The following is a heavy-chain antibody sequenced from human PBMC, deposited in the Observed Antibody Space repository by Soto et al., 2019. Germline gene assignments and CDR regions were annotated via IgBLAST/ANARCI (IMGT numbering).Heavy chain of an antibody. CDR1: GGSISSGGYY. CDR2: IYYSGST. Sequence: QVQLQESGPGLVKPSQTLSLTCTVSGGSISSGGYYWSWIRKHTGKGLEWIGYIYYSGSTYYNPYLKIRVTISVATSKNQFSVNLRSVTAADTAVYYCARECQLLSWLDPWGKGTLLTVSS. D-gene: IGHD2-2*01. CDR3: ARECQLLSWLDP. J-gene: IGHJ5*02. V-gene: IGHV4-31*03.